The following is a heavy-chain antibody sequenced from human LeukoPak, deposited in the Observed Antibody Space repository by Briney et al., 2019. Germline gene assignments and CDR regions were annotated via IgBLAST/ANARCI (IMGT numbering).Heavy chain of an antibody. V-gene: IGHV1-69*01. CDR3: AKGPAPYCSGGSCYSPHWYFDL. D-gene: IGHD2-15*01. CDR2: IIPIFGTA. J-gene: IGHJ2*01. CDR1: GGTFSSYA. Sequence: GSSVKVSCKASGGTFSSYAISWVRQAPGQGLEWMGGIIPIFGTANYAQKFQGRVTITADESTSTAYMELSSLRSEDTAVYYCAKGPAPYCSGGSCYSPHWYFDLWGRGTLVTVSS.